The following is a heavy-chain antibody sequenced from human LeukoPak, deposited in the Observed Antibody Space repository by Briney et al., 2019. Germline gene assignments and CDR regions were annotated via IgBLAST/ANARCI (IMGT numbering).Heavy chain of an antibody. Sequence: SETLSLTCAVSGGSVSSDSYYWVWVRQPPGKGLEWTGSINYSGTTYYSPSLKSRITLSMDASKNQFSLRLTSVTAADTAVYYCARLGTYSGNLFDNWGQGTLVTVSS. CDR3: ARLGTYSGNLFDN. CDR2: INYSGTT. J-gene: IGHJ4*02. V-gene: IGHV4-39*01. CDR1: GGSVSSDSYY. D-gene: IGHD1-26*01.